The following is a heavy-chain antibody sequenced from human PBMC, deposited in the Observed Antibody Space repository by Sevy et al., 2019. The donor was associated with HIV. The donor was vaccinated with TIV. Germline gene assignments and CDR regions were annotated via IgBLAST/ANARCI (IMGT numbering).Heavy chain of an antibody. J-gene: IGHJ4*02. CDR1: TYSSTIYY. Sequence: ASVKVSCRTSTYSSTIYYMKWVRQAPGQGLEWMGLINPSGGGTSYTQKFQDRVTMTWDKSTGTVYMDLSSLRSEDTAVYYCAVSQFCGGDCYYFDQWGQGTLVTVSS. CDR3: AVSQFCGGDCYYFDQ. D-gene: IGHD2-21*02. CDR2: INPSGGGT. V-gene: IGHV1-46*01.